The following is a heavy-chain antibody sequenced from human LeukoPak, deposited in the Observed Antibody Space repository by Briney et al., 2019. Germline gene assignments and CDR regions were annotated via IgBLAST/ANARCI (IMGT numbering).Heavy chain of an antibody. Sequence: SVKVSCKASEGTFSSYAISWVRQAPGQGLEWMGGIIPIFGTANYAQKFQGRVTITADESTSTAYMELSSLRSEDTAVYYCARARSSGWYILDYWGQGTLVTVSS. CDR3: ARARSSGWYILDY. V-gene: IGHV1-69*13. D-gene: IGHD6-19*01. CDR1: EGTFSSYA. J-gene: IGHJ4*02. CDR2: IIPIFGTA.